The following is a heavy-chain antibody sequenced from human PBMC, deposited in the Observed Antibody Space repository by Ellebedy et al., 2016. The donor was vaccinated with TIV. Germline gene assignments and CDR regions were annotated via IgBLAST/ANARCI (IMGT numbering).Heavy chain of an antibody. CDR3: ARDRLYCDYEVDYYYGMDV. D-gene: IGHD4-17*01. CDR2: IYYSGST. V-gene: IGHV4-39*07. CDR1: GGSISSSSYS. Sequence: SETLSLTXTVSGGSISSSSYSWGWIRQPPGKGLEWIGSIYYSGSTYYNPSLKSRVTISVETSKNQFSLKLSSVTAADTAVYYCARDRLYCDYEVDYYYGMDVWGQGTTVTVSS. J-gene: IGHJ6*02.